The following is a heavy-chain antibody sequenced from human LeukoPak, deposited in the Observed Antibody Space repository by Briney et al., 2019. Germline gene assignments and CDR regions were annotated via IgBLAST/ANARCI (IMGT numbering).Heavy chain of an antibody. D-gene: IGHD3-22*01. CDR2: ISGSGSNT. CDR1: GFTFSNYA. CDR3: ARVSAGIYDSSGYYWDY. V-gene: IGHV3-23*01. Sequence: GGSLRLSCAASGFTFSNYAMSWVRQAPGKGLEWVSSISGSGSNTYYADSVKGRFTISRDNSKNTLYLQMNSLRAEDTALYYCARVSAGIYDSSGYYWDYWSQGTLVTVSS. J-gene: IGHJ4*02.